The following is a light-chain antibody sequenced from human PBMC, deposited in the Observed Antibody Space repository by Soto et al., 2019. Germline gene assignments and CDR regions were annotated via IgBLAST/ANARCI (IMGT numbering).Light chain of an antibody. CDR3: EQCSGHPCHVS. Sequence: EIVMTQSPATLSVSPGERATLSCRASQSVSSNLAWYQQNPGQAPRLLIYDASTRATGIPARFSGSGSGTEYTLTFSSLQSEDSAVYYCEQCSGHPCHVSFGGGTKVEIK. CDR2: DAS. J-gene: IGKJ4*01. CDR1: QSVSSN. V-gene: IGKV3-15*01.